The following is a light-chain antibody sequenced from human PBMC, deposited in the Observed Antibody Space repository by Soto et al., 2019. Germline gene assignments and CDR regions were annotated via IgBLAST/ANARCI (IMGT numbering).Light chain of an antibody. CDR1: SSNIGSNT. Sequence: QPVLTQPPSVSGTPGQRVTISCSGSSSNIGSNTVNWYQQLPGTAPKLLIYTDSRRPSGVPDRFSGSRSGTSASLAISGLQSEDEADYYCAAWDNSLNGVVFGGGTKLTVL. V-gene: IGLV1-44*01. CDR2: TDS. CDR3: AAWDNSLNGVV. J-gene: IGLJ2*01.